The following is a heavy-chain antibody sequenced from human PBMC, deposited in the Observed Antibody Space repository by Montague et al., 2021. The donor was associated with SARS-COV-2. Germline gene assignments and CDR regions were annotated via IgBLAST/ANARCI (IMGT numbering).Heavy chain of an antibody. V-gene: IGHV4-34*01. CDR3: ARGTLAVGIAPGFRF. Sequence: SETLSLTCAVYGGSFHIFSWGWIRQSPRKGLEWIGEVDHSGYTKYNPSLKSRVTISVDTSKNQFSLNLTSVTAADTAMYYCARGTLAVGIAPGFRFWGQGTQVAVSS. D-gene: IGHD1-26*01. J-gene: IGHJ4*02. CDR2: VDHSGYT. CDR1: GGSFHIFS.